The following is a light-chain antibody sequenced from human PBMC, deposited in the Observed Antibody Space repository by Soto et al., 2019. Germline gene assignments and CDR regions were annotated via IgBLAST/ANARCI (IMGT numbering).Light chain of an antibody. J-gene: IGKJ4*02. V-gene: IGKV1-5*03. CDR2: KAS. CDR3: HEFHDYPLT. Sequence: DIQLTQSPSTLSASVGDRVTITCRASQSVSTWLAGYQQKPGKAPKLLINKASNLENGVPSRFSVSGSGTVFTLTIDSLQADDSATYYCHEFHDYPLTCGGATKVQI. CDR1: QSVSTW.